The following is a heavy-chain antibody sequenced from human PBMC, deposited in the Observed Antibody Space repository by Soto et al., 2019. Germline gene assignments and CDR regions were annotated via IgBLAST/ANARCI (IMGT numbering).Heavy chain of an antibody. CDR1: GHSISSSFY. CDR3: ARGSSRWDY. Sequence: PSETLSLTCAVSGHSISSSFYWSWIRQPAGKGLEWIGRIYSGGRNNYNPSLKSRVTMSVDTSKNQFSLRLSSVTAADTAMYYCARGSSRWDYWGQGTLVTVSS. D-gene: IGHD6-13*01. V-gene: IGHV4-4*07. J-gene: IGHJ4*02. CDR2: IYSGGRN.